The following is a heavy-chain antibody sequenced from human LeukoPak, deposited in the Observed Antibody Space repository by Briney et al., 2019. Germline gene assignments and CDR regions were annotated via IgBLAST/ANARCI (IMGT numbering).Heavy chain of an antibody. V-gene: IGHV3-7*01. CDR1: GFTFSPYW. Sequence: SGGSLRLSCVASGFTFSPYWMTWVRQAPGKGLEWLASIKEDGSIQYYLDSVRGRFTISRDNAKTSVYLQLNSLRADDTAVYYCARDVWTGVAVSDYWGQGTLVTVSS. CDR3: ARDVWTGVAVSDY. CDR2: IKEDGSIQ. J-gene: IGHJ4*02. D-gene: IGHD6-19*01.